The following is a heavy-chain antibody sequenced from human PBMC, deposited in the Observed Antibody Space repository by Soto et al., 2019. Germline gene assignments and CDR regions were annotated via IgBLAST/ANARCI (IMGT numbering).Heavy chain of an antibody. V-gene: IGHV1-18*04. CDR3: ARDFYPLAYYFDP. J-gene: IGHJ4*02. CDR2: VSGSNGKT. CDR1: GYTFINHG. Sequence: ASVKVSCKASGYTFINHGISWVRQAPGQGLEWMGWVSGSNGKTKYAQKFQGRVTMTRETSTSTAHMELRNLTSDDTAVYFCARDFYPLAYYFDPWGQGXLVTVSS.